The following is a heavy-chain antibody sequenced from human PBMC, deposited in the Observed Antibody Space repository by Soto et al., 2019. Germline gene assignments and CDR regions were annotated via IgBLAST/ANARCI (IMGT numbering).Heavy chain of an antibody. J-gene: IGHJ4*02. D-gene: IGHD1-7*01. CDR3: ARTGTTGYFDY. CDR1: GFTFSSYS. Sequence: GGSLRLSCAASGFTFSSYSMNWVRQAPGKGLEWVSYISSSSSTIYYADSVKGRFTISRDNAKNSLYLQMNSLRVEDTAVYYCARTGTTGYFDYWGQGTLVTVSS. CDR2: ISSSSSTI. V-gene: IGHV3-48*01.